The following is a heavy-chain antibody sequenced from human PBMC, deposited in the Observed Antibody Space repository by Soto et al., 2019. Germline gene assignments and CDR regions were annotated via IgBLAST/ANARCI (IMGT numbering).Heavy chain of an antibody. J-gene: IGHJ6*02. CDR3: ARAGSNCSGGGCYDYYYYGMDV. Sequence: EVQLVESGGGLIQPGGSLRLSCAASGFTVSSNYMSWVRQAPGKGLEWVSLIYSGGSTYYADSVKGRFTISRDNSKNTLYLQMNSLRAEDTAVYYCARAGSNCSGGGCYDYYYYGMDVWGQGTTVTVSS. D-gene: IGHD2-15*01. CDR2: IYSGGST. CDR1: GFTVSSNY. V-gene: IGHV3-53*01.